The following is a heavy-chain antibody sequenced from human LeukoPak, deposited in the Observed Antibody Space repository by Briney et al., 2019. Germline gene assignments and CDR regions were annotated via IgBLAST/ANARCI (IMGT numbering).Heavy chain of an antibody. CDR2: IIPIFGTA. V-gene: IGHV1-69*13. CDR3: ARTMQWELQYYFDY. CDR1: GGTFSSYA. J-gene: IGHJ4*02. D-gene: IGHD1-26*01. Sequence: AASVKVSCKASGGTFSSYAISWVRQAPGQGLEWMGGIIPIFGTANYAQKFQGRVTITADESTSTAYMELSSLRSEDTAVYYCARTMQWELQYYFDYWGQGTLVTVSS.